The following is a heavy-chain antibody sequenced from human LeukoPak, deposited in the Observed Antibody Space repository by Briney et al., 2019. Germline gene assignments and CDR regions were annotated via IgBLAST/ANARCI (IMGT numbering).Heavy chain of an antibody. J-gene: IGHJ4*02. Sequence: GESLKISCKGSGYSFTSYWIGWVRQMPGKGLEWMGIIYPGDSDTRYSPSFQGQVTISADKSISTAYLQWSSLKASDTAVYYCARLRKDSSGYYYFDYWGQGTLVTVSS. D-gene: IGHD3-22*01. CDR1: GYSFTSYW. V-gene: IGHV5-51*01. CDR2: IYPGDSDT. CDR3: ARLRKDSSGYYYFDY.